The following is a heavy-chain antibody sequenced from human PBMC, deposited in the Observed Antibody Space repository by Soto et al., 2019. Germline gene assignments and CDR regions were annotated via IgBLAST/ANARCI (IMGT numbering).Heavy chain of an antibody. CDR2: IYYSGST. J-gene: IGHJ6*02. CDR3: ARLPEMATIRAYYYYGMDV. CDR1: GDSVTSGDYY. Sequence: SETLSLTCTVSGDSVTSGDYYWSWIRQPPGKGLEWIGSIYYSGSTYYNPSLKSRVTISVDTSKNQFSLRLSSVTAADTAVYYCARLPEMATIRAYYYYGMDVWGQGTTVTVSS. D-gene: IGHD5-12*01. V-gene: IGHV4-39*01.